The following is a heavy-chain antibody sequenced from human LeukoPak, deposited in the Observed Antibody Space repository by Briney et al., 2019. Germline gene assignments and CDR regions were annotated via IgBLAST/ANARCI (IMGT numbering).Heavy chain of an antibody. Sequence: ASVKVSCKASAYSFIGHYIHWVRQAPGQGLEWMGRINPNSGGTNYAQRFQGRVTLTRDTSNSTAYMELSWLRSDDTAVYYCATITNLFFDGSGYSNVDSWGQGTLVIVSS. J-gene: IGHJ4*02. CDR2: INPNSGGT. V-gene: IGHV1-2*06. CDR3: ATITNLFFDGSGYSNVDS. D-gene: IGHD3-22*01. CDR1: AYSFIGHY.